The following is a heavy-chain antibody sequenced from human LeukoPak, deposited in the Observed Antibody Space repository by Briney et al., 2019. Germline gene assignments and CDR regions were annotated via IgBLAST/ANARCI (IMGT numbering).Heavy chain of an antibody. CDR3: ATAIQLWGYFDY. CDR2: ISSSSYI. Sequence: SGGSLRLSCTASGLTFSRNAMHWVRQAPGKGLEWVSSISSSSYIYYADSVKGRFTISRDNAKNSLYLQMNSLRAEDTAVYYCATAIQLWGYFDYWGQGTLVTVSS. D-gene: IGHD5-18*01. J-gene: IGHJ4*02. CDR1: GLTFSRNA. V-gene: IGHV3-21*01.